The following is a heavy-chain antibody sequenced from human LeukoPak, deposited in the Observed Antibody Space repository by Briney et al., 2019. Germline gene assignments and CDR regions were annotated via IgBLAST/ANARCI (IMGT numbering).Heavy chain of an antibody. CDR2: VTAGGDTT. Sequence: SGGSLRLSCAASGFTFSAYALSWVRQTPGRGLEWVSSVTAGGDTTYYTDSVKGRFTISRDNSKNTLYLQMNSLRAEDTAVYYCAKDRTSGNIGWFDPWGQGTLVTVSS. CDR1: GFTFSAYA. V-gene: IGHV3-23*01. J-gene: IGHJ5*02. D-gene: IGHD5-12*01. CDR3: AKDRTSGNIGWFDP.